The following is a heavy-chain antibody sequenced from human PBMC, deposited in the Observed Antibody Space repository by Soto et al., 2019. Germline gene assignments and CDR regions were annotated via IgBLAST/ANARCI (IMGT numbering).Heavy chain of an antibody. Sequence: QVQLVQSGAEVKKPGSSVKVSCKDSGGTFSSYTFSWVRQAPGQGVEWMGRIIPILGIANYAQKFQSRVTITADKFTITAYMELSSLKSEDTAVYYCAIMLRGYSYGFSIDYWGQGTLVTVSS. D-gene: IGHD5-18*01. CDR2: IIPILGIA. CDR3: AIMLRGYSYGFSIDY. CDR1: GGTFSSYT. V-gene: IGHV1-69*02. J-gene: IGHJ4*01.